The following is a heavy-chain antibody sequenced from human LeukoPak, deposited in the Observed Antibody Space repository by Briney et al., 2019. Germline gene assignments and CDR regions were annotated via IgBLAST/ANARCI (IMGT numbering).Heavy chain of an antibody. CDR3: ATVGLTRSYYFDY. J-gene: IGHJ4*02. CDR1: Y. Sequence: YWSWIRQPPGKXLEWIGYIYYSGSTNYNPSLKSRVTISVYTSKNQFSLKLNSVTAADTAVYYCATVGLTRSYYFDYWGQGTLVTVSS. D-gene: IGHD3-9*01. V-gene: IGHV4-59*13. CDR2: IYYSGST.